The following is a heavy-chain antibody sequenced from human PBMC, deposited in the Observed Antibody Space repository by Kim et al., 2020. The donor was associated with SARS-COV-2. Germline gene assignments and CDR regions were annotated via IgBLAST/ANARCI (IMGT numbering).Heavy chain of an antibody. D-gene: IGHD2-2*01. Sequence: GGSLRLSCAASGFTFGSYTMNWVRQAPGKGLEWVASISNSRSYIYYADSVKGRFTISRDNAKNSLSLQMNSLRAEDTAVYYCARGGYCSSTSGLDYWGQGTLVTVSS. J-gene: IGHJ4*02. V-gene: IGHV3-21*01. CDR3: ARGGYCSSTSGLDY. CDR2: ISNSRSYI. CDR1: GFTFGSYT.